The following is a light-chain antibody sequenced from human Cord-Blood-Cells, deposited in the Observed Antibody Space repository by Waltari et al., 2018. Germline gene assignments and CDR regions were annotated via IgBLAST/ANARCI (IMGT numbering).Light chain of an antibody. Sequence: SALNPPASVSESPGQSIVISCTGTSSVVAACNYVHRYQQPPGKAPKLMIYDVSYRPSGVSNLFSGSKSGNTASLTISGLQAEDEADYYCSSYTSSSTVVFGGGTKLTVL. CDR2: DVS. CDR1: SSVVAACNY. V-gene: IGLV2-14*01. J-gene: IGLJ2*01. CDR3: SSYTSSSTVV.